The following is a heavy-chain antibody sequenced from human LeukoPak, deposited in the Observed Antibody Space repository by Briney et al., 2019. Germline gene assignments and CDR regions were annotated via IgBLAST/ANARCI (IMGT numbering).Heavy chain of an antibody. CDR3: ARSYDSSGWGFDY. D-gene: IGHD6-19*01. CDR2: IYSGGST. CDR1: GFTVSSNY. V-gene: IGHV3-66*01. Sequence: GGSLRLSCAASGFTVSSNYMSWVRQAPGKGPEWVSVIYSGGSTYYADSVKGRFTISRDNSKNTLYLQMNSLRAEDTAVYYCARSYDSSGWGFDYWGQGTLVTVSS. J-gene: IGHJ4*02.